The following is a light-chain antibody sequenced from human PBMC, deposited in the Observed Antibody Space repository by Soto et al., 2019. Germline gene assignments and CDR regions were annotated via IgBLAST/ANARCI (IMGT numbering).Light chain of an antibody. Sequence: QSVLTQPASVSGSPGQSITISCTGTSSDVGGYNYVSWYQQHPGKAPKLMIYDVSNRPSGVSNRVSGSKSGNTASLTISGLQAEDEADYYCSSYTRSSFYVFGTGTKVTVL. J-gene: IGLJ1*01. CDR2: DVS. CDR1: SSDVGGYNY. CDR3: SSYTRSSFYV. V-gene: IGLV2-14*01.